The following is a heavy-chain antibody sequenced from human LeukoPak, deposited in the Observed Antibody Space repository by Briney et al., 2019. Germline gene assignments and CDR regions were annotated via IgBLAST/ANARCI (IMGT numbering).Heavy chain of an antibody. CDR2: VSGYNGNT. J-gene: IGHJ4*02. V-gene: IGHV1-18*01. CDR1: GYTFTSHG. CDR3: ARDRPVMITFGGVIIAAY. Sequence: GASVKVSCKASGYTFTSHGINWLRQAPGQGLEWLGWVSGYNGNTDYAQKFQGRVTMTTVRSTNTVYMELRSLRSDDTAVYYCARDRPVMITFGGVIIAAYWGQGTLVSVSS. D-gene: IGHD3-16*02.